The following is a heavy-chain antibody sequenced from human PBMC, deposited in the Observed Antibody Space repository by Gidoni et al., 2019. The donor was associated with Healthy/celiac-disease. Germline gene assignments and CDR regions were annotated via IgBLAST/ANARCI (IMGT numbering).Heavy chain of an antibody. CDR3: ARETGYSSGWSALGWFDP. CDR1: GYSFTSYW. CDR2: LYPGDSDT. V-gene: IGHV5-51*01. D-gene: IGHD6-19*01. Sequence: EVQLVQSGAEVKKPGESLKISCTGSGYSFTSYWIGWVRQMPGKGLEWMGVLYPGDSDTRYSPSFQGQVTISADKSISTAYLQWSSLKASDTAMYYCARETGYSSGWSALGWFDPWGQGTLVTVSS. J-gene: IGHJ5*02.